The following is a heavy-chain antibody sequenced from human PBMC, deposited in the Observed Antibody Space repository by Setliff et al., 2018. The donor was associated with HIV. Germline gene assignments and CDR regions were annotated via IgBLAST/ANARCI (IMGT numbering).Heavy chain of an antibody. D-gene: IGHD3-16*01. Sequence: LSLSCAASGFTFSSYGMSWVRQSPGKGLEWVSTISGSGGSTYHADSVKGRFTISRDNAKNTLHLQMNSLRAEDTAVYYCAKVGGLGDYVWGSWSYYYGMDVWGQGTTVTVSS. J-gene: IGHJ6*02. CDR1: GFTFSSYG. CDR3: AKVGGLGDYVWGSWSYYYGMDV. CDR2: ISGSGGST. V-gene: IGHV3-23*01.